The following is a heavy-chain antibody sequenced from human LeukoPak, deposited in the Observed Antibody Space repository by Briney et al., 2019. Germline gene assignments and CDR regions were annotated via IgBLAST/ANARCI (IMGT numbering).Heavy chain of an antibody. CDR1: GFTFSSSA. CDR2: ISNNGGYT. D-gene: IGHD3-22*01. Sequence: PGGSLRLSCAASGFTFSSSAMSWVRQAPGKGLEWVSAISNNGGYTYYADSVQGRFTISRDNSKSTLCLQMNSLRAEDTAVYYCAKVRYDSSGYQSPYFDYWGQGTLVTVSS. CDR3: AKVRYDSSGYQSPYFDY. J-gene: IGHJ4*02. V-gene: IGHV3-23*01.